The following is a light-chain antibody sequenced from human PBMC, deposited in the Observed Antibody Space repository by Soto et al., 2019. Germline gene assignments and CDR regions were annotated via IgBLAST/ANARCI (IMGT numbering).Light chain of an antibody. V-gene: IGKV3D-15*01. J-gene: IGKJ4*01. CDR2: GAS. CDR3: HQYDDWPLT. CDR1: QSIGRS. Sequence: EIVMTQSPATLSVSPGERVTLSCRASQSIGRSLAWYQQQPGQAPRLLIYGASTRATGTPVRFSGIGSGTEFTLTITSLQSEDFVVYDCHQYDDWPLTFGGGTKVEIK.